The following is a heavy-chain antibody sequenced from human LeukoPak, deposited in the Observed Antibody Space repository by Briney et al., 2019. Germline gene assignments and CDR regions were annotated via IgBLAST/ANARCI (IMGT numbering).Heavy chain of an antibody. CDR2: IYYSGNT. CDR3: ARRWYSSSWYFDY. CDR1: GGSISSSSYY. D-gene: IGHD6-13*01. V-gene: IGHV4-39*01. J-gene: IGHJ4*02. Sequence: SETLSLTCTVSGGSISSSSYYGGWIRQPPGKGLEWIGSIYYSGNTYYNPSLKSRVTISVDTSKNQFSLRLSSVTAADTAVYYCARRWYSSSWYFDYWGQGTLVTVSS.